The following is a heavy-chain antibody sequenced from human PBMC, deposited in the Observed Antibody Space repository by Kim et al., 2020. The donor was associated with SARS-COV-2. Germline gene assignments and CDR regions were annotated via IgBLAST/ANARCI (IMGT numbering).Heavy chain of an antibody. J-gene: IGHJ4*02. V-gene: IGHV3-21*01. D-gene: IGHD3-3*01. CDR1: GFTFSSYG. CDR3: AMNSRGFLEWSIDD. CDR2: ISSSSSYI. Sequence: GGSLRLSCAASGFTFSSYGMNWVRQAPGKGLEWVSSISSSSSYIYYADSVKGRFTISRDNSKNTLYLQMNSLRAEDTAVYYCAMNSRGFLEWSIDDWGQGTTVTVSS.